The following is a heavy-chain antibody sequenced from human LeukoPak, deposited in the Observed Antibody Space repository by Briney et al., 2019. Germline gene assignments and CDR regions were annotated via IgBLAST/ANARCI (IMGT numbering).Heavy chain of an antibody. J-gene: IGHJ4*02. V-gene: IGHV1-2*02. CDR3: ARYLIHVDRHTIPFDY. CDR1: GYTFTGYY. CDR2: INPNSGGT. D-gene: IGHD3-9*01. Sequence: GASVKVSCKASGYTFTGYYMHWVRQAPGQGLEWMGWINPNSGGTNYAQKFQGRVTMTRDTSISTAYMELSRLRSDDTAVYYCARYLIHVDRHTIPFDYWGQGTLVTVSS.